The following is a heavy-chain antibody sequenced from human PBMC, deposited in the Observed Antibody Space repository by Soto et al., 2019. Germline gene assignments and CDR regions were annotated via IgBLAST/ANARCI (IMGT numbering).Heavy chain of an antibody. Sequence: EVQLVESGGGLVQPGGSLRLSCAASGFTFSSYSMNWVRQAPGKGREWVSYISSSSSTIYYADSVKGRFTISRDNAKNSLYLQMNSLRAEDTAVYYCARDCGGDCYSWFDPWGQGTLVTVSS. D-gene: IGHD2-21*02. CDR3: ARDCGGDCYSWFDP. V-gene: IGHV3-48*01. CDR2: ISSSSSTI. CDR1: GFTFSSYS. J-gene: IGHJ5*02.